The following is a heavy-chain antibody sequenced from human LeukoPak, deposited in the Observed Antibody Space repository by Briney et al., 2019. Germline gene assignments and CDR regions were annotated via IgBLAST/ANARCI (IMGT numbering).Heavy chain of an antibody. Sequence: GGSLRLSCAASGFTFSSYSMNWVRQAPGKGLEWVSSISSSSSYIYCADSVKGRFTISRDNAKNSLYLQMNSLRAEDTAVYYCARDPITMVRGSFDYWGQGTLVTVSS. V-gene: IGHV3-21*01. D-gene: IGHD3-10*01. CDR3: ARDPITMVRGSFDY. J-gene: IGHJ4*02. CDR1: GFTFSSYS. CDR2: ISSSSSYI.